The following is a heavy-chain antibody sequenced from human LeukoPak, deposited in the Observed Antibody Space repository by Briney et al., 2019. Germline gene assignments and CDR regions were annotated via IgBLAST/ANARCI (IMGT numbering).Heavy chain of an antibody. V-gene: IGHV4-39*01. CDR2: IFYTGDT. CDR1: GGSISSSSYY. Sequence: PSETLSLTCTVSGGSISSSSYYWVWIRQPPGKGLEWIGGIFYTGDTYYNPSLKSRVTISVDTSRNQFSLKLRSVTAADSAVYYCASTLKGIAAAGTDAFDIWGQGTMVTVSS. D-gene: IGHD6-13*01. J-gene: IGHJ3*02. CDR3: ASTLKGIAAAGTDAFDI.